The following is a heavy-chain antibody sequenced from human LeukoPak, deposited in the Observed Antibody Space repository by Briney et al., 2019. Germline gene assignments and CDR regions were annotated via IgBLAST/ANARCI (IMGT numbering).Heavy chain of an antibody. V-gene: IGHV4-34*01. D-gene: IGHD3-9*01. CDR3: ARAVRYGGGY. CDR1: GGSFSGYY. CDR2: INHSGGT. Sequence: PSETLSLTCAVYGGSFSGYYWSWIRQPPGKGLEWIGEINHSGGTNYNPSLKSRVTISVDTSKNQFSLKLSSVTAADTAVYYCARAVRYGGGYWGQGTLVTVSS. J-gene: IGHJ4*02.